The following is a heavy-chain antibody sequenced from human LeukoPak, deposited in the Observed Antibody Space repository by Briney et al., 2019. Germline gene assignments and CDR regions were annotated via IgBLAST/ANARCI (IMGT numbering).Heavy chain of an antibody. CDR2: IYYSGST. Sequence: SETLSLTCTVSGGSISSYYWSWLRQPPGKGLEWIGYIYYSGSTNYNPSLKSRVTISVDTSKNQFSLKLSSVTAADTAVYYCARHGVVGIGSFDYWGQGTLVTVSS. D-gene: IGHD2-15*01. V-gene: IGHV4-59*08. CDR3: ARHGVVGIGSFDY. CDR1: GGSISSYY. J-gene: IGHJ4*02.